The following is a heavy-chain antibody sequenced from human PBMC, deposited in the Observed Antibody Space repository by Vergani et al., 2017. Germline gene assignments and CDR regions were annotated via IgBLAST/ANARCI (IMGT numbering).Heavy chain of an antibody. Sequence: QVQLVESGGGVVQPGGSLRLSCAASGFTFSSYAMHWVRQAPGKGLEWVAVISYDGSNKYYADSVKGRFTISRDNSKNTLYLQMNSLRAEDTAVYYCARDPLPIYGSGWYDWFDPWGQGTLVTVSS. CDR2: ISYDGSNK. V-gene: IGHV3-30-3*01. CDR1: GFTFSSYA. CDR3: ARDPLPIYGSGWYDWFDP. D-gene: IGHD6-19*01. J-gene: IGHJ5*02.